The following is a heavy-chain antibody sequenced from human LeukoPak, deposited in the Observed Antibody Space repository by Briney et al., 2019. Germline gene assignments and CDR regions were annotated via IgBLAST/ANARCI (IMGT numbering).Heavy chain of an antibody. CDR3: ARDQATVTTPYFDY. CDR2: INLNSGGT. J-gene: IGHJ4*02. CDR1: GFTFTVYY. V-gene: IGHV1-2*02. D-gene: IGHD4-17*01. Sequence: GASVKVSCKTSGFTFTVYYIHWVRQAPGQGLEWMGWINLNSGGTSFAQTFQGRVTMTRDTSITTAYVELSRLGSDDTAVYYCARDQATVTTPYFDYWGQGTLVTVPS.